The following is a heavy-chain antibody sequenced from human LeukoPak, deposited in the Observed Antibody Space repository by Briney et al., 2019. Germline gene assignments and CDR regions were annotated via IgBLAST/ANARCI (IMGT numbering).Heavy chain of an antibody. CDR3: AKELGGNNPDY. CDR2: ISYDGSNK. Sequence: GGSLRLSCAASGFTFNSYGMHWVRQAPGKGLEWVAVISYDGSNKYYADSVKGRFTISRDNSKNTLYLQLNSLRAEDTAVYYCAKELGGNNPDYWGQGTLVTVSS. CDR1: GFTFNSYG. V-gene: IGHV3-30*18. D-gene: IGHD1/OR15-1a*01. J-gene: IGHJ4*02.